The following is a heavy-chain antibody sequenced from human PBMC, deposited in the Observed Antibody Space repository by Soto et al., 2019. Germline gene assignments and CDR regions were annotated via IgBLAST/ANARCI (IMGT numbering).Heavy chain of an antibody. CDR1: GFTFSSYA. Sequence: EVQLLESGGGLVQPGGSLRLSCAASGFTFSSYAMSWVRQAPGKGLEWVSAISGSGGSTYYADSVKGRFTISRENSKNTLYLQMNGLRAEDTAVYYCAKASGWFGEFDYWGQGTLVTVSS. D-gene: IGHD3-10*01. CDR2: ISGSGGST. CDR3: AKASGWFGEFDY. V-gene: IGHV3-23*01. J-gene: IGHJ4*02.